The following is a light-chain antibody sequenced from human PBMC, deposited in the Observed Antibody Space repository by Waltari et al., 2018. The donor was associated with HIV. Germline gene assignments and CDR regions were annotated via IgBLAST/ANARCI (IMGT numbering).Light chain of an antibody. V-gene: IGLV2-14*01. CDR2: EVS. J-gene: IGLJ1*01. CDR3: SSYTGTSTLYV. CDR1: NSYLGAYNY. Sequence: QSALTQPASVSGSPGQSITISCTGTNSYLGAYNYVSWYQQHPGKAPKLLMYEVSNRPSGVSNRFSGSKSGTTASLTISGLQAEDEADYYCSSYTGTSTLYVFGPGTKVTVL.